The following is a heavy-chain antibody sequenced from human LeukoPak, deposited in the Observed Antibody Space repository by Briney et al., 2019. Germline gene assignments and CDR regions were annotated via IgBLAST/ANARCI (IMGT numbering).Heavy chain of an antibody. CDR3: ARRRDIVVVVAATPVDY. J-gene: IGHJ4*02. CDR1: GGSFSGYY. V-gene: IGHV4-34*01. Sequence: SETLSLTCAVSGGSFSGYYWSWIRQPPGKGLEWIGEINHSGSTNYNPSLKSRVTISVDTSKNQFSLKLSSVTAADTAVYYCARRRDIVVVVAATPVDYWGQGTLVTVSS. CDR2: INHSGST. D-gene: IGHD2-15*01.